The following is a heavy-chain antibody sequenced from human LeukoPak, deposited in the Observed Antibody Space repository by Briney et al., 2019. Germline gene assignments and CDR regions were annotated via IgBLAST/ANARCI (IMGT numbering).Heavy chain of an antibody. J-gene: IGHJ4*02. D-gene: IGHD2-2*03. Sequence: GGSLRLSCVVSGYSFSTNMMTWVRQAPGKGLQWVATILPGGKESYRVDSVKGRFIISRDNAKSSLFLQMNSLGGDDTALYYCMSAHGYWGQGTLVTVSS. CDR1: GYSFSTNM. CDR3: MSAHGY. V-gene: IGHV3-7*01. CDR2: ILPGGKES.